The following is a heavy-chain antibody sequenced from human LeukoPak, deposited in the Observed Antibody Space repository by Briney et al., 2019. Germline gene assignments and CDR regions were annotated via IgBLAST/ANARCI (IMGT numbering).Heavy chain of an antibody. Sequence: PSETLSLTFTLSGGSISSSRYYWGWIRQPPGKGLECIGSIYYSGSTYYNPSLKSRVSISVDTSKNQFSLKLGSVTAVDTAEYYCARGHSNGWYYSDSWGQGTLVTVSS. CDR3: ARGHSNGWYYSDS. CDR1: GGSISSSRYY. J-gene: IGHJ4*02. CDR2: IYYSGST. V-gene: IGHV4-39*01. D-gene: IGHD6-19*01.